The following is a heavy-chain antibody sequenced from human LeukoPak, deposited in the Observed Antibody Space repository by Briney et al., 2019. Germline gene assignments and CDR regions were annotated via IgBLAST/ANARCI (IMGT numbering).Heavy chain of an antibody. CDR3: ARHNAPRRVGFDF. V-gene: IGHV4-39*01. CDR2: LSLAGNT. J-gene: IGHJ4*02. D-gene: IGHD2-2*01. CDR1: GGSISSGDYY. Sequence: PSQTLSLTCTVSGGSISSGDYYWSWIRQPPGKGLEWVACLSLAGNTWYNPSLESRLSISVDTSKNQFSLKFSSVTAADTALYWCARHNAPRRVGFDFWGQGILVTVSS.